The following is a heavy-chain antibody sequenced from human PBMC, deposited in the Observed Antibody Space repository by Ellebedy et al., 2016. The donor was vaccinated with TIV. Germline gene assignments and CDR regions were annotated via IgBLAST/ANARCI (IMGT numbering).Heavy chain of an antibody. CDR2: ISRNGGGT. V-gene: IGHV3-23*01. CDR1: GFTFSIYA. D-gene: IGHD1-26*01. Sequence: GESLKISCAASGFTFSIYAMGWVSQAPGKGLEWVSTISRNGGGTYYAGSVEGRFTISRDNSNNTLWLQMSGLRAEDTTRNFCAKDLGIERQWGFDYWGQGTLVTVSS. J-gene: IGHJ4*02. CDR3: AKDLGIERQWGFDY.